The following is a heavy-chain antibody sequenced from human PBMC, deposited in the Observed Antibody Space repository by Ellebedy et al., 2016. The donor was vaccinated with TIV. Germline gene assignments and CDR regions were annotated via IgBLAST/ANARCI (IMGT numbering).Heavy chain of an antibody. V-gene: IGHV4-4*07. CDR3: ARLRQSRDRSHWYFDL. CDR1: GGSISSYY. D-gene: IGHD1-14*01. Sequence: GSLRLSXTVSGGSISSYYWSWIRQSAGKGLEWIGRIFMSGSMSYNPSLKNRVTMSVAASTTQLSLNLSSVTAADTAVYFCARLRQSRDRSHWYFDLWGRGTLVTVSS. CDR2: IFMSGSM. J-gene: IGHJ2*01.